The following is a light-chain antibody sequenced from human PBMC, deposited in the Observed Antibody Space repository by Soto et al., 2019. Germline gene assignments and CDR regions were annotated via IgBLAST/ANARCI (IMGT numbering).Light chain of an antibody. CDR3: QKYDTTART. V-gene: IGKV3-20*01. CDR2: GAS. J-gene: IGKJ1*01. CDR1: QTVNSIY. Sequence: EIVLTQSPGTLSLYRGEKATLSYRASQTVNSIYFASYQRKPGQAPRLLIYGASNRATGIPDRFSGSGSGTDFTLTISRLEAEDFGVHYCQKYDTTARTFGQWTKVDIK.